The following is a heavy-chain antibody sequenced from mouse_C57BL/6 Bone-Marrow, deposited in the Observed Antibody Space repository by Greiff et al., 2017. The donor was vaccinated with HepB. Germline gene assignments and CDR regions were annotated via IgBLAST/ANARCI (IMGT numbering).Heavy chain of an antibody. V-gene: IGHV5-16*01. CDR1: GFTFSDYY. J-gene: IGHJ4*01. CDR3: ARVLRNPPYYYAMDY. D-gene: IGHD1-1*01. Sequence: EVKLVESEGGLVQPGSSMKLSCTASGFTFSDYYMAWVRQVPEKGLEWVANINYDGSSTYYLDSLKSRFIISRDNAKNILYLQMSSLKSEDTATYYCARVLRNPPYYYAMDYWGQGTSVTVSS. CDR2: INYDGSST.